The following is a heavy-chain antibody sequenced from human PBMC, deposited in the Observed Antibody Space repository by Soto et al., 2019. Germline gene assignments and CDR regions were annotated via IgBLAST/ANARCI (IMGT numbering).Heavy chain of an antibody. V-gene: IGHV3-33*01. CDR3: TRGLGSSGYYSSDY. J-gene: IGHJ4*02. Sequence: QVQLVESGGGVVQPGRSLRLSCAASGFTFSSYGMHWVRQAPGKGLEWVAVIWYDGSNKYYAESVKGRFTISRDNSKNTLYLQMNSLRVEDTAVYYCTRGLGSSGYYSSDYWGQGTLVTVSS. CDR1: GFTFSSYG. D-gene: IGHD3-22*01. CDR2: IWYDGSNK.